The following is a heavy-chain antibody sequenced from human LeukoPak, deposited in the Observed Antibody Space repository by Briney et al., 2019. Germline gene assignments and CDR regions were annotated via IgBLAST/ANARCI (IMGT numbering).Heavy chain of an antibody. CDR3: AREGALHDTGDHYLSWFDP. CDR2: ISGYNGKT. D-gene: IGHD2-8*02. CDR1: GYNFSSYG. Sequence: ASVKVSCKTSGYNFSSYGIAWVRQAPGQGLGWMGWISGYNGKTDYAENLQGRVTMTTDTSTRTGYMELKNLRSDDTAVYYCAREGALHDTGDHYLSWFDPWGQGTLVTVSS. V-gene: IGHV1-18*01. J-gene: IGHJ5*02.